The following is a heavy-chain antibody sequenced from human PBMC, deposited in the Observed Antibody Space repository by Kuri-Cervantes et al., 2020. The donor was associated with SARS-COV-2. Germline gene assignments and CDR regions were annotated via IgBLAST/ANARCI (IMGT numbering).Heavy chain of an antibody. V-gene: IGHV3-11*06. CDR2: ISSDSSHT. CDR1: GYTFIYSH. CDR3: AAELVAAYGMDV. Sequence: LSLTCAASGYTFIYSHMSWIRQAPGKGLEWVSYISSDSSHTNNAESVKGRFTISRDNAKNSLYLQMNSLRAEDTAVYYCAAELVAAYGMDVWGQGTTVTVSS. J-gene: IGHJ6*02. D-gene: IGHD1-7*01.